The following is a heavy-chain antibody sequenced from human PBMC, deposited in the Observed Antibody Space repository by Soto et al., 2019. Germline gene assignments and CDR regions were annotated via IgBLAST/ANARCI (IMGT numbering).Heavy chain of an antibody. Sequence: EVQLVESGGGFVQPGGSLRLSCAASGFTVSSNFMSWVRQAPGEGLEWVSILYSGGSTYYADSVKGRFTISRDNSKNTLYLQMNSLRAEDTAVYYCARDAGQGSGNFYYWGQGTLVTVSS. CDR1: GFTVSSNF. CDR3: ARDAGQGSGNFYY. CDR2: LYSGGST. V-gene: IGHV3-66*01. D-gene: IGHD3-10*01. J-gene: IGHJ4*02.